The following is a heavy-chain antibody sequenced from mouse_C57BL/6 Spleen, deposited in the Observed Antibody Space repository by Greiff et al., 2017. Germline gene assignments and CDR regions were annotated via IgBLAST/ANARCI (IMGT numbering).Heavy chain of an antibody. D-gene: IGHD3-1*01. CDR1: GYAFSSSW. Sequence: QVQLQQSGPELVKPGASVKISCKASGYAFSSSWMNWVKQRPGKGLEWIGRIYPGDGDTNYNGKFKGKATLTADKSSSTAYMQLSSLTSEDSAVYFCARSPGRYYAMDYWGQGTSVTVSS. J-gene: IGHJ4*01. CDR3: ARSPGRYYAMDY. CDR2: IYPGDGDT. V-gene: IGHV1-82*01.